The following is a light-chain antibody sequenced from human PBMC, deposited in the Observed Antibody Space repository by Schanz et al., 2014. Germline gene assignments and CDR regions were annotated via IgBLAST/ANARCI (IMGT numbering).Light chain of an antibody. CDR1: QSLLHTNGYNY. J-gene: IGKJ1*01. V-gene: IGKV2-28*01. CDR2: LAS. CDR3: MQALQTPRT. Sequence: DIVMTQSPLSLPVTPGEPASISCRSSQSLLHTNGYNYLDWYLQKPGQSPQLLIYLASSRASGVPDRFSGSASGTDFTLKISRVEAEDVGVYYCMQALQTPRTFGQGTKVEIK.